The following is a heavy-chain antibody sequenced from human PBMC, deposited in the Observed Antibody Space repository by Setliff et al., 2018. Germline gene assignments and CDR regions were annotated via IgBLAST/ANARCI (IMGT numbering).Heavy chain of an antibody. V-gene: IGHV4-38-2*02. CDR2: VYYSGTT. CDR3: ARGGERYYSAS. D-gene: IGHD1-20*01. J-gene: IGHJ4*02. Sequence: PSETLSLTCTVSDFSVGSVYYWGWIRQSPGKGLEWIASVYYSGTTYYNPSLESRVTMSVDTSKDQFSLELMSVTAADAAVYYCARGGERYYSASWGQGTLVTVSS. CDR1: DFSVGSVYY.